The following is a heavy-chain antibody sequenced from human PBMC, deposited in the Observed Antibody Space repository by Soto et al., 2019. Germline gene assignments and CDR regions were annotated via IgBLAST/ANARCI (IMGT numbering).Heavy chain of an antibody. D-gene: IGHD4-17*01. Sequence: QPGGSLRLSCAASGFTVSSNYMSWVRQAPGKGLEWVSVIYSGGSTDYADSVKGRFTISRHNSKNTLYLQMNSLRAEDTAVYYCARYDYGDYLDAFDIWGQGTMVTVSS. CDR1: GFTVSSNY. CDR2: IYSGGST. V-gene: IGHV3-53*04. J-gene: IGHJ3*02. CDR3: ARYDYGDYLDAFDI.